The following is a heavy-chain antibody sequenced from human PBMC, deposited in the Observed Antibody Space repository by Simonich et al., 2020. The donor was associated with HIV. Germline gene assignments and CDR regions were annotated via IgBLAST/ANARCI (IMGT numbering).Heavy chain of an antibody. J-gene: IGHJ4*02. CDR1: GGSISRYY. D-gene: IGHD4-17*01. V-gene: IGHV4-59*01. CDR2: IFDNGFT. CDR3: ARAPDYGANVYFDY. Sequence: VSGGSISRYYRSWIRQPPGKGREWIGYIFDNGFTNYNPSLKSRVTISVDTSKNQFSLKMTSVTAADTAVYYCARAPDYGANVYFDYWGQGTLVTVSS.